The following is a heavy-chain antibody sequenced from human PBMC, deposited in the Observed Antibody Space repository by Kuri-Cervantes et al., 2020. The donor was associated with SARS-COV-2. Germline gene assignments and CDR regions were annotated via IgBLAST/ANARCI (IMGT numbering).Heavy chain of an antibody. CDR3: ARPSWRAAPSHFQH. J-gene: IGHJ1*01. V-gene: IGHV3-20*04. Sequence: GGSLRLSCAASGFTFDDYGMSWVRQAPGKGLEWVSGINWNGGSTGYADSVKGRFTISRDNAKNSLYLQMNSLRAEDTAVYYCARPSWRAAPSHFQHWGQGTLVTVSS. CDR1: GFTFDDYG. D-gene: IGHD6-6*01. CDR2: INWNGGST.